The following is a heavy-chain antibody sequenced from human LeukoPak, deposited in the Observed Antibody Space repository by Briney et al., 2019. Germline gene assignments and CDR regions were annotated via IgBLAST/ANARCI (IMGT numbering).Heavy chain of an antibody. V-gene: IGHV1-2*02. D-gene: IGHD3-3*01. CDR1: GYTXTGYY. CDR3: ARGRSGYSNFDY. CDR2: INPNSGGT. J-gene: IGHJ4*02. Sequence: GASVKVSCKASGYTXTGYYMHGVRQAPGQGLEWMGWINPNSGGTNYAQKFQGRVTMTRDTSISTAYMELSRLRSDDTAVYYCARGRSGYSNFDYWGQGTLVTVSS.